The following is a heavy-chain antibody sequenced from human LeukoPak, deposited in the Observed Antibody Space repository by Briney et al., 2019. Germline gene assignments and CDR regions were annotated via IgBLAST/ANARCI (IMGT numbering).Heavy chain of an antibody. CDR3: AREGNWFDP. CDR1: GGSISSGSYY. V-gene: IGHV4-61*02. Sequence: SQTLSLTCTVSGGSISSGSYYWSWIRQPAGKGLEWIGRIYTSGSTNYNPSLKSQVTISVDTSKNQFSLKLSSVTAADTAVYYCAREGNWFDPWGQGTLVTVSS. CDR2: IYTSGST. J-gene: IGHJ5*02.